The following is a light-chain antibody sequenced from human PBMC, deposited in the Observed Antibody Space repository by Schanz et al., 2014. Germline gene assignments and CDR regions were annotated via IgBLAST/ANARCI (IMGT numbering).Light chain of an antibody. V-gene: IGLV2-14*01. CDR1: SSDVGGYNY. J-gene: IGLJ1*01. Sequence: QSALTQPASVSASPGQSITISCTGTSSDVGGYNYVSWYQQYPGEAPKLILYDVTHRPSGVSDRFSGSKSGNTASLTISGLQAVDEADYYCSSHASRSGPLHVFGTGTKLTVL. CDR2: DVT. CDR3: SSHASRSGPLHV.